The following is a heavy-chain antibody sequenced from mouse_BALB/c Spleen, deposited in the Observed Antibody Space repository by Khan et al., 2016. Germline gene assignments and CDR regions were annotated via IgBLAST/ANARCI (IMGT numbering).Heavy chain of an antibody. CDR2: IWAGGST. J-gene: IGHJ2*01. Sequence: QVQLKESGPGLVAPSQSLSITCTVSGFSLTSYGVHWVRQPPGKGLEWLGVIWAGGSTNYNSALMSRLSISKDNSKSQVFLNLHSLQTDHPALYYCARLADIWGQFTTLTLSS. V-gene: IGHV2-9*02. CDR3: ARLADI. CDR1: GFSLTSYG.